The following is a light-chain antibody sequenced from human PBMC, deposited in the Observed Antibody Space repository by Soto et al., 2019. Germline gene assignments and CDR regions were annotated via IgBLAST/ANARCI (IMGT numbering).Light chain of an antibody. V-gene: IGKV1-39*01. CDR3: QQSYGTPIT. J-gene: IGKJ5*01. CDR2: VAS. Sequence: DIQMTQSPSSLSSSVGDRVTITGGASQSISRYLNWYQQKPGKAPNLLIYVASSLQSEVPSRFSGSGSGTDFTLTITSLQPEDFATYYCQQSYGTPITFGQGTRLEIK. CDR1: QSISRY.